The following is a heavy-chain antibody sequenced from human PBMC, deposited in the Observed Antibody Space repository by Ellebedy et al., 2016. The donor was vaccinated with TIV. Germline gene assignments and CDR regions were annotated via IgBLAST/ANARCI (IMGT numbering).Heavy chain of an antibody. V-gene: IGHV3-11*06. CDR1: GFSFSDYY. D-gene: IGHD6-19*01. CDR2: ISSSGSDT. Sequence: PGGSLRLSCAASGFSFSDYYMSWIRQVPGTGLEWLSYISSSGSDTNYADSVKGRLTISRDNAKNSLYLEMNSLKVEDTAVYYCARGQAVAGSHFDYWGQGTLVTVSS. CDR3: ARGQAVAGSHFDY. J-gene: IGHJ4*02.